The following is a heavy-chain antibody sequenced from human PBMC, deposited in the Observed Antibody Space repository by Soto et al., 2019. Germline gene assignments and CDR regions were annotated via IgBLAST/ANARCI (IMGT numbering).Heavy chain of an antibody. CDR2: MNRDGTEK. J-gene: IGHJ4*02. Sequence: GGSLRLSCAASGFTFGDYWMSWVRQAPGKGLEWVAYMNRDGTEKHYVDSVKGRFTVSRDNAKNSLYLQMNSLRAEDTAVYYCARDRDYFDWLLHDYWGQGTLVTVSS. CDR3: ARDRDYFDWLLHDY. V-gene: IGHV3-7*01. D-gene: IGHD3-9*01. CDR1: GFTFGDYW.